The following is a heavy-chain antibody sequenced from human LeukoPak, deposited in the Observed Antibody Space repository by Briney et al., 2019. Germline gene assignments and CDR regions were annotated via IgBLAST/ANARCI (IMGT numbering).Heavy chain of an antibody. CDR1: GFTFSSYS. V-gene: IGHV3-21*01. CDR3: ARGNHYGDYSFYYFDY. CDR2: ISSSSSYI. J-gene: IGHJ4*02. Sequence: GGSLRLSCAASGFTFSSYSMNWVRQAPGKGLEWVSSISSSSSYIYYADSVKGRFTISRDNAKNSLYLQMNSLRAEDTAVYYCARGNHYGDYSFYYFDYWGQGTLVTVSS. D-gene: IGHD4-17*01.